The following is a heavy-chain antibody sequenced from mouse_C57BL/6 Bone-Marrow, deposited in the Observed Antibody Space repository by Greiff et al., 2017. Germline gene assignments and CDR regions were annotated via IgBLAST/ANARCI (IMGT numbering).Heavy chain of an antibody. J-gene: IGHJ2*01. CDR1: GYTFTSYW. Sequence: QVHVKQPGAELVMPGASVKLSCKASGYTFTSYWMHWVKQRPGQGLEWIGEIDPSDSYTNYNQKFKGKSTLTVDKSYSTAYMQLSSLTSEDSAVYYCARGEGYDGYPGDYFDYWGQGTTLTVSS. CDR2: IDPSDSYT. CDR3: ARGEGYDGYPGDYFDY. D-gene: IGHD2-3*01. V-gene: IGHV1-69*01.